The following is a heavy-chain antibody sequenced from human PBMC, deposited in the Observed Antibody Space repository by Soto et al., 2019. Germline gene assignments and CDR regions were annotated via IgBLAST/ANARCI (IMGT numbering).Heavy chain of an antibody. D-gene: IGHD5-12*01. V-gene: IGHV3-53*01. J-gene: IGHJ6*02. CDR1: GFTVSSNY. CDR3: ARVGWLHYYGMDV. Sequence: EVQLVESGGGLIQPGGSLRLSCAASGFTVSSNYMSWVRQAPGKGLEWVSVIYSGGSTYYADSVKGRFTISRDNSKNTLYLQMNSLRAEDTAVYYCARVGWLHYYGMDVWGQGTTVTVSS. CDR2: IYSGGST.